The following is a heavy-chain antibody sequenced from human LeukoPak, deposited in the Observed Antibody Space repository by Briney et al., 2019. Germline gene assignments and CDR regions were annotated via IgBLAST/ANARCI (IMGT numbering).Heavy chain of an antibody. Sequence: SETLSLTCAVYGGSFSGYYWSWIRQPPGKGLEWIGEINHSGSTNYNPSLKSRVTISVDTSKNQFSLKLSSVTAADTAVYYCARNYYILTGYFDLRGRSPQFDPWGQGTLVTVSS. D-gene: IGHD3-9*01. V-gene: IGHV4-34*01. CDR2: INHSGST. J-gene: IGHJ5*02. CDR1: GGSFSGYY. CDR3: ARNYYILTGYFDLRGRSPQFDP.